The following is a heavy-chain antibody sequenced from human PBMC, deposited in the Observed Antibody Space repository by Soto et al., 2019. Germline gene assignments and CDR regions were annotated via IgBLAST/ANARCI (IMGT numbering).Heavy chain of an antibody. Sequence: GGSLRLSCAASEVSFRNYAMAWVRQAPGKGLEWVSGITASGDSTYYAGSVKGRFTISRDNAQNTLYLQMNSLRAEDTAVYYCAKDPLLYDSNWYPNWFGPWGQGTLVTVSS. J-gene: IGHJ5*02. CDR2: ITASGDST. V-gene: IGHV3-23*01. CDR1: EVSFRNYA. D-gene: IGHD6-13*01. CDR3: AKDPLLYDSNWYPNWFGP.